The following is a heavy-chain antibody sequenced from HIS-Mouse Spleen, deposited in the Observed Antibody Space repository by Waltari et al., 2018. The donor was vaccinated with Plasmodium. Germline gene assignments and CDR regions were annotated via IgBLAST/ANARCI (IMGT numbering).Heavy chain of an antibody. Sequence: QVQLQESGPGLVKPSQTLSLTCTVSGGSISSGGYYWSWIRQNPGKGLEWIGYIDYSGSTCYNTDLRGRFIRSVDPYKNQFSLKLSSVTAADTAVYYCVRVSPPANWGALNAFDIWGQGTMVTVSS. CDR3: VRVSPPANWGALNAFDI. CDR2: IDYSGST. D-gene: IGHD7-27*01. V-gene: IGHV4-31*03. CDR1: GGSISSGGYY. J-gene: IGHJ3*02.